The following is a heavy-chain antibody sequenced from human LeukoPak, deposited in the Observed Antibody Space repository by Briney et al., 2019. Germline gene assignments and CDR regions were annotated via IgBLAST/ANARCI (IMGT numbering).Heavy chain of an antibody. CDR1: GGSISSYY. CDR2: IYYSGST. Sequence: SETLSLTCTVSGGSISSYYWSWIRQPPGKGLEWIGYIYYSGSTNYNPSLKSRVTISVDTSKNQFSLKLSSVTAADTAVYYCARHGPYYGSGSYYLDYWGQGTLVTVSS. V-gene: IGHV4-59*08. J-gene: IGHJ4*02. CDR3: ARHGPYYGSGSYYLDY. D-gene: IGHD3-10*01.